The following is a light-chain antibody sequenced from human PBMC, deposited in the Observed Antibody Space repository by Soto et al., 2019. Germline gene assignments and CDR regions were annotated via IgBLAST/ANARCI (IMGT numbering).Light chain of an antibody. J-gene: IGKJ1*01. Sequence: IVMTQSPATLSVSPGERATLSCRASQSVATNLAWYQQKPGQPPRLLIYGASTRATGIPARFSGSGSGTEFTLTISSLQSEDFAVYYCQQYNNWPMFGQGTKVDIK. CDR1: QSVATN. CDR3: QQYNNWPM. V-gene: IGKV3-15*01. CDR2: GAS.